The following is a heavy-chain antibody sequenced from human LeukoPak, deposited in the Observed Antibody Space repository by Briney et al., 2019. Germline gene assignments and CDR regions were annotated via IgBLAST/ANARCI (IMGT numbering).Heavy chain of an antibody. Sequence: GGSLRLSCAASGFTFSSYSMNWVRQAPGKGLEWVSYISSSSSSTIYYADSVKGRFTISRDNAKNSLYLQMNSLRAEDTAVYYCARTREQWQVLDYWGQETLVAVSS. V-gene: IGHV3-48*01. CDR1: GFTFSSYS. CDR3: ARTREQWQVLDY. CDR2: ISSSSSSTI. D-gene: IGHD6-19*01. J-gene: IGHJ4*02.